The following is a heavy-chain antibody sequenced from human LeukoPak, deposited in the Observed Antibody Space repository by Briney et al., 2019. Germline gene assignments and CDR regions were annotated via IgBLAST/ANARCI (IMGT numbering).Heavy chain of an antibody. CDR1: GGSISSYY. V-gene: IGHV4-4*07. CDR3: AITMVRGKSNWFDP. J-gene: IGHJ5*02. Sequence: SETLSLTCTVSGGSISSYYWSWIRQPAGKGLEWIGRIYTSGSTNYNPSLKSRVTMSVDTSKNQFSLKLSSVTAADTAVYYCAITMVRGKSNWFDPWGQGTLVTVSS. CDR2: IYTSGST. D-gene: IGHD3-10*01.